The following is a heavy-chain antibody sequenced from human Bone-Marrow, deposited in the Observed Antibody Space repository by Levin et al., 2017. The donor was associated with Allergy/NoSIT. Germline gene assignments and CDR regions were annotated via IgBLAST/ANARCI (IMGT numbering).Heavy chain of an antibody. Sequence: LSLTCGASGFPFDTFTMSWVRQGPGRGLEWLADISGSGGRTYYADSVKGRFSISRDNSKNTVYLQMNSLRGEDTAVYYCAKNLGGDEDDDILTGLFDYWGQGTLVTVSS. CDR3: AKNLGGDEDDDILTGLFDY. D-gene: IGHD3-9*01. CDR2: ISGSGGRT. CDR1: GFPFDTFT. V-gene: IGHV3-23*01. J-gene: IGHJ4*02.